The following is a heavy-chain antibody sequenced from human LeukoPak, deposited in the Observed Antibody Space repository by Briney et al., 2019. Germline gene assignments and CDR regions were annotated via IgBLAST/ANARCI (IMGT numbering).Heavy chain of an antibody. V-gene: IGHV4-59*01. CDR3: ARGYSSSPGAFDI. CDR1: GDSISSYY. J-gene: IGHJ3*02. CDR2: IYYSGST. Sequence: PSETLSLTCTVSGDSISSYYWSWIRQPPGKGLEWIGYIYYSGSTNYNPSLKSRVTISVDTSKNQFSLKLSSVTAADTAVYYCARGYSSSPGAFDIWGQGTMVTVSS. D-gene: IGHD6-6*01.